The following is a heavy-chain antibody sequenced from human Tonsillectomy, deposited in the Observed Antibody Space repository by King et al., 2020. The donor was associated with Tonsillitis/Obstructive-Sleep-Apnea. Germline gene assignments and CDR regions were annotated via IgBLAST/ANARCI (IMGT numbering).Heavy chain of an antibody. CDR2: IYYSGST. V-gene: IGHV4-31*03. J-gene: IGHJ4*02. D-gene: IGHD2-2*01. CDR1: GGSISSGGYY. CDR3: AGGLVDVVVPAAVMKSDY. Sequence: HVQLQESGPGLVKPSQTLSLTCTVSGGSISSGGYYWSRIRQHPGKGLEWIGYIYYSGSTYYNPSLKSRVTISVDTSKNQFSLKLSSVTAADTAVYYCAGGLVDVVVPAAVMKSDYWGQGTLVTVSS.